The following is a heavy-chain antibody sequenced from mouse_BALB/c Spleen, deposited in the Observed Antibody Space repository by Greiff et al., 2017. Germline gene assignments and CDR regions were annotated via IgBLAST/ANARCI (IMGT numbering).Heavy chain of an antibody. CDR2: IYPGGGYT. CDR1: GYTFTNYW. J-gene: IGHJ4*01. Sequence: QVQLKESGAELVRPGTSVKIYCKASGYTFTNYWLGWVKQRPGHGLEWIGDIYPGGGYTNYNEKFKGKATLTADTSSSTAYMQLSSLTSEDSAVYFCARSITTATKAMDYWGQGTSVTVSS. CDR3: ARSITTATKAMDY. V-gene: IGHV1-63*02. D-gene: IGHD1-2*01.